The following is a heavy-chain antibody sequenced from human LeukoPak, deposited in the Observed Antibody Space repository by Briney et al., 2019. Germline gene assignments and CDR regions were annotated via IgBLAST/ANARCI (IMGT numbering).Heavy chain of an antibody. J-gene: IGHJ4*02. CDR1: GFSFSKYG. D-gene: IGHD2-2*01. Sequence: PGGSLRLSCVATGFSFSKYGMHWVRQAPGKXXEWVAYIPDDGINKSYADSVKGRFTISRDDSKYTLYLQMNSLRAEDTAVFYCAKDGANYAKDYWGQGTLVTVSS. V-gene: IGHV3-30*02. CDR3: AKDGANYAKDY. CDR2: IPDDGINK.